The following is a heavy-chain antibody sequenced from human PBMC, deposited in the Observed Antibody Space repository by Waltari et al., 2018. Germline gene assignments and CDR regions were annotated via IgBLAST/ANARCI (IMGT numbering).Heavy chain of an antibody. D-gene: IGHD3-10*01. CDR2: IYYSGST. CDR1: GGSIRSHY. V-gene: IGHV4-59*11. J-gene: IGHJ1*01. CDR3: ARAPMVQGPNEGYFQH. Sequence: QVQLQESGPGLVKPSETLSLTCTVSGGSIRSHYWSWIRQPPGKGLEWIGYIYYSGSTNYNPSLKSRVTISVDTSKNQFSLKLSSVTAADTAVYYCARAPMVQGPNEGYFQHWGQGTLVTVSS.